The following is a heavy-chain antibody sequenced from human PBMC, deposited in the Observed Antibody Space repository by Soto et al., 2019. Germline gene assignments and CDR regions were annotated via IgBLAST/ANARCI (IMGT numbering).Heavy chain of an antibody. D-gene: IGHD5-12*01. Sequence: QVQLQESGPGLVKPSQTLSRTCTVSGGSISSGGYYWTWIRQHPGKGLEWIGYIYYSGSTCYNPSLKSRVTISVDTSKNQFSLKLSSVTAADTAMYYCSASCVGCGGYNYYGMDVWGQGTTVTVSS. CDR3: SASCVGCGGYNYYGMDV. CDR2: IYYSGST. J-gene: IGHJ6*02. CDR1: GGSISSGGYY. V-gene: IGHV4-31*03.